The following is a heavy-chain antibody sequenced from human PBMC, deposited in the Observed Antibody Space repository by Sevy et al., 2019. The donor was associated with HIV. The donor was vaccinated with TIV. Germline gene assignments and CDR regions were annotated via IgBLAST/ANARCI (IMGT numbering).Heavy chain of an antibody. Sequence: GGSLRLPCAASGFTFSSYPMHWVRQAPGKGLEWVAVISYDETNKYYADSVKGRFTISRDNSKNTLYLQLNSLRVEDTAVYYCTRDGPRGDLYSSSPEYWGQGTLVTVSS. CDR2: ISYDETNK. J-gene: IGHJ4*02. CDR3: TRDGPRGDLYSSSPEY. D-gene: IGHD3-22*01. CDR1: GFTFSSYP. V-gene: IGHV3-30*03.